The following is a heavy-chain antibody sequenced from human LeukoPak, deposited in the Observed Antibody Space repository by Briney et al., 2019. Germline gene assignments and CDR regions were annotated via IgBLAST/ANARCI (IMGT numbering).Heavy chain of an antibody. Sequence: ASVKVSGKASGYTFTSYYMHWVRQAPGQGLEWMGIINPSGGSTSYAQKFQGRVTMTRDMSTSTVYMELSSLRSEDTAVYYCARSDILTGYKLAFDYWGRGTLVTVSS. CDR3: ARSDILTGYKLAFDY. J-gene: IGHJ4*02. CDR2: INPSGGST. V-gene: IGHV1-46*01. D-gene: IGHD3-9*01. CDR1: GYTFTSYY.